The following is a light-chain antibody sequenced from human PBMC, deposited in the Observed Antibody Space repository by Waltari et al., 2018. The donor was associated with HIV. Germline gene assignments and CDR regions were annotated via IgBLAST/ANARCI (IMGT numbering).Light chain of an antibody. CDR2: INN. Sequence: QSVLTQPPSASGTPGQRVTISCSGSTSNIGSNTVNWYQQLPGTAPKLLIYINNQRPSGVPDRFSGSKSGTSGSLAISGLQSEDEADYYCGAWDDSLNGWVFGGGTKLTVL. J-gene: IGLJ3*02. V-gene: IGLV1-44*01. CDR3: GAWDDSLNGWV. CDR1: TSNIGSNT.